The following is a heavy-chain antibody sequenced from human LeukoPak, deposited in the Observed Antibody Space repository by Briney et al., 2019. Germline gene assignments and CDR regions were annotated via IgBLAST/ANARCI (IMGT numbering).Heavy chain of an antibody. CDR1: GGSISSYY. CDR3: ARGSRVVVAALHY. CDR2: IYYSGST. D-gene: IGHD2-15*01. Sequence: SETLSLTCTVSGGSISSYYWSWIRQPPGKGLEWIGYIYYSGSTNYNPSLKSRVTISVDTSKNQFSLKLSSVTAADTAVYYCARGSRVVVAALHYWGQGTLVTVSS. J-gene: IGHJ4*02. V-gene: IGHV4-59*01.